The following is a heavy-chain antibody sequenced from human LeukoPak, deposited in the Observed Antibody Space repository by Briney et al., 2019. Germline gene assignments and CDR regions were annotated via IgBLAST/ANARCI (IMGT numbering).Heavy chain of an antibody. D-gene: IGHD3-10*01. CDR2: ISAYNGNT. CDR3: ARDLGFFPHLLLWFGELLSDNWFDP. V-gene: IGHV1-18*01. Sequence: ASVKVSCKASGYTFTSYGISWVRQAPGQGLEWMGWISAYNGNTNYAQKLQGRVTMTTDTSTSTAYMELRSLRSDDTAVYYCARDLGFFPHLLLWFGELLSDNWFDPWGQGTLVTVSS. J-gene: IGHJ5*02. CDR1: GYTFTSYG.